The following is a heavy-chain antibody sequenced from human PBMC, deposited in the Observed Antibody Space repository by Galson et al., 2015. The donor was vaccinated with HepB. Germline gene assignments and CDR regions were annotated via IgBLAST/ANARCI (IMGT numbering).Heavy chain of an antibody. CDR2: INWNGGST. D-gene: IGHD1-26*01. CDR1: GFTFDDYG. J-gene: IGHJ4*02. Sequence: SLRLSCAASGFTFDDYGMSWVRQAPGKGLEWGSGINWNGGSTGYADSVKGRFTISRDNAKNSLYLQMNSLRAEDTALYYCARDSILGWELPPWRFDYWGQGTLVTVSS. CDR3: ARDSILGWELPPWRFDY. V-gene: IGHV3-20*04.